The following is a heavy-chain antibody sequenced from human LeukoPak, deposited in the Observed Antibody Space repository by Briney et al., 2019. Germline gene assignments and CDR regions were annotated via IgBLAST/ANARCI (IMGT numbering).Heavy chain of an antibody. D-gene: IGHD6-6*01. CDR2: MGAGGYR. CDR3: AKKLPDASSYFDF. CDR1: GLTLSNYD. J-gene: IGHJ4*02. V-gene: IGHV3-23*01. Sequence: GGCLRLSCVASGLTLSNYDTTWVRQAPGKGLEYCSSMGAGGYRFYGGSVKGRFSISRDNSQNTVYLQMNSLRGEDTAIYFCAKKLPDASSYFDFWGQGILVTVSS.